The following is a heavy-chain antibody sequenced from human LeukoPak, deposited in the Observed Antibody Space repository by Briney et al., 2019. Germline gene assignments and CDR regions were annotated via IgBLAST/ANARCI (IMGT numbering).Heavy chain of an antibody. D-gene: IGHD6-19*01. CDR1: GFTFDDYA. CDR2: ISGSGGST. J-gene: IGHJ1*01. V-gene: IGHV3-23*01. CDR3: AKDSWLVPAKDCYFQY. Sequence: GGSLRLSCAASGFTFDDYAMHWVRQAPGKGLEWVSGISGSGGSTYYGNSVKGRFTISRDNFKNTLYLQMNSLRVEDTAVYYCAKDSWLVPAKDCYFQYWGQGTLVTVSS.